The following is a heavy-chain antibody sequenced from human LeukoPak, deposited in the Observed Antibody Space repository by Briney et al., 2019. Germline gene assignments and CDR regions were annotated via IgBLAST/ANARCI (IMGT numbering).Heavy chain of an antibody. Sequence: PGGSLRLSCAASGFTFSSYSMNWVRQAPGKGLEWVAAISGSGGSTYYADSVKGRFTISSDNSKNTLYLQMNSLRAEDTAVYYCAKVKYYGSGSYFDAFDIWGQGTMVTVSS. CDR3: AKVKYYGSGSYFDAFDI. V-gene: IGHV3-23*01. CDR2: ISGSGGST. J-gene: IGHJ3*02. D-gene: IGHD3-10*01. CDR1: GFTFSSYS.